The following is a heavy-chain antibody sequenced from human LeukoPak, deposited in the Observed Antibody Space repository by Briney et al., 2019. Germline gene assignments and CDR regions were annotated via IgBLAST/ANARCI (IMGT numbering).Heavy chain of an antibody. V-gene: IGHV4-34*01. CDR2: INHSGST. Sequence: SETLSLTCAVYGGSFSGYYWNWIRQPPGKGLEWIGEINHSGSTNYNPSLRSRVTISVDTSKSQFSLKLSSVTAADTAVYYCARAQYVDISGFYPGCWGQGTLVTVSS. CDR1: GGSFSGYY. D-gene: IGHD3-22*01. CDR3: ARAQYVDISGFYPGC. J-gene: IGHJ4*02.